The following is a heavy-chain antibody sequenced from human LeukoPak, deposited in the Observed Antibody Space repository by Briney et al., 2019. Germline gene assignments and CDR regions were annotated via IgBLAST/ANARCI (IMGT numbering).Heavy chain of an antibody. D-gene: IGHD4-17*01. CDR3: TTEYGYAFDI. CDR2: IKSKTAGGTT. CDR1: GFTFNNAW. V-gene: IGHV3-15*01. Sequence: GGSLRLSCAASGFTFNNAWMRCVRQAPGKGLEWVGRIKSKTAGGTTEYAAPLKGRFTISRDGSKNTLYLQMNSLKTEDTAVYYCTTEYGYAFDIWGHGTTVTVSS. J-gene: IGHJ3*02.